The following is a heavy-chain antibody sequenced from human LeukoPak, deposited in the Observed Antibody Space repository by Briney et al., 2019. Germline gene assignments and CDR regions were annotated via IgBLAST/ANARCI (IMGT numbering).Heavy chain of an antibody. J-gene: IGHJ4*02. CDR3: AREIYPATFDY. D-gene: IGHD2-15*01. CDR1: GGSISSGSYY. CDR2: IYTSGST. Sequence: SETLSLTCTVSGGSISSGSYYWSWIRQPAGNGLEWIGRIYTSGSTNYNPSLKSRVTISVDTSKNQFSLKLSSVTAADTAVYYCAREIYPATFDYWGQGTLVTVSS. V-gene: IGHV4-61*02.